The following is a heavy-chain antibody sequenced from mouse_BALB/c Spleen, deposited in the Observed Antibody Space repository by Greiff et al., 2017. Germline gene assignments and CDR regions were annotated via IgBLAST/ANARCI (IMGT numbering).Heavy chain of an antibody. J-gene: IGHJ3*01. D-gene: IGHD2-3*01. CDR3: ARDEGGYYVLFAY. CDR1: GFTFSDYY. CDR2: ISDGGSYT. V-gene: IGHV5-4*02. Sequence: DVQLVESGGGLVKPGGSLKLSCAASGFTFSDYYMYWVRQTPEKRLEWVATISDGGSYTYYPDSVKGRFTISRDNAKNNLYLQMSSLKSEDTAMYYCARDEGGYYVLFAYWGQGTLVTVSA.